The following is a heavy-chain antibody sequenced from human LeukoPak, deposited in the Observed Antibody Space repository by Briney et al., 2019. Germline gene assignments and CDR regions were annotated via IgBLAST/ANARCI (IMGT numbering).Heavy chain of an antibody. V-gene: IGHV4-59*01. CDR1: AGSISSYY. CDR3: ARDPGGNSPREYFQH. J-gene: IGHJ1*01. Sequence: SETLSLTCTVSAGSISSYYWSWVRQPPGKRLEWIRYIYYSGSTNYNPSLKSRVTISVDTSKNQFSLKLSSVTAADTAVYYCARDPGGNSPREYFQHWGQGTLVTVSS. D-gene: IGHD4-23*01. CDR2: IYYSGST.